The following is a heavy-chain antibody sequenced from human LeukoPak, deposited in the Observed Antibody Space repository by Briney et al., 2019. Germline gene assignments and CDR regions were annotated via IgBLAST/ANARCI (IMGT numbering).Heavy chain of an antibody. CDR3: ARGFTVDGAFDI. V-gene: IGHV1-8*01. J-gene: IGHJ3*02. Sequence: GASVKVSCKASGYTFTSYDINWVRQATGQGLEWMGWMNPNSGNTGFAQKFQGRVTMTRNTSISTAYMELSSLRSEDTAVYYCARGFTVDGAFDIWGQGTMVTVSS. CDR1: GYTFTSYD. CDR2: MNPNSGNT. D-gene: IGHD4-23*01.